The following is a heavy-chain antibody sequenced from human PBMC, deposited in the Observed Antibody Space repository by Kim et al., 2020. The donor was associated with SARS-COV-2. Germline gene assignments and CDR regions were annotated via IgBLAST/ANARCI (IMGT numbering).Heavy chain of an antibody. Sequence: NPSLKCRVTISVDTSKDQFSLKLSSVTAADTAVYYCARGRGDGYNREFSYWGQGTLVTVSS. CDR3: ARGRGDGYNREFSY. J-gene: IGHJ4*02. V-gene: IGHV4-59*09. D-gene: IGHD5-12*01.